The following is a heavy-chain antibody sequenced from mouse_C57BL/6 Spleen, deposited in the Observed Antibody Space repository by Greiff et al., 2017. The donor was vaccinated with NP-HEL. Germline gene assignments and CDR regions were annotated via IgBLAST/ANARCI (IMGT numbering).Heavy chain of an antibody. CDR3: ARALITTVVPSYWYFDV. D-gene: IGHD1-1*01. Sequence: EVKLVESGPGLVKPSQSLSLTCSVTGYSITSGYYWNWIRQFPGNKLEWMGYISYDGSNNYNPSLKNRISITRDTSKNQFFLKLNSLTTEDTATYYCARALITTVVPSYWYFDVWGTGTTVTVSS. CDR1: GYSITSGYY. CDR2: ISYDGSN. V-gene: IGHV3-6*01. J-gene: IGHJ1*03.